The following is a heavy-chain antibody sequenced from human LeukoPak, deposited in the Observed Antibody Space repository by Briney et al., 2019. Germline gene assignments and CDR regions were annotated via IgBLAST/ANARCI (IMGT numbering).Heavy chain of an antibody. J-gene: IGHJ4*02. CDR1: GYTFASYD. CDR3: ARAGHSSGSFDY. V-gene: IGHV1-8*01. D-gene: IGHD6-19*01. CDR2: MNPNSGNT. Sequence: EASVKVSCKASGYTFASYDINWVRQATGQGLEWMGWMNPNSGNTGYAQKFQGRVTMTRNTSISTAYMELSSLRSEDTAVYYCARAGHSSGSFDYWGQGTLVTVSS.